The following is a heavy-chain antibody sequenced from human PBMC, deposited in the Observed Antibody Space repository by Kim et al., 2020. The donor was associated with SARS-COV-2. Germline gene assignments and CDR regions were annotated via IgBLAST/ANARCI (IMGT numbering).Heavy chain of an antibody. J-gene: IGHJ4*02. D-gene: IGHD2-2*03. CDR2: IYYSGST. CDR3: ARDPPLDIVVVPAAI. V-gene: IGHV4-30-4*01. CDR1: GGSISSGDYY. Sequence: SETLSLTCTVSGGSISSGDYYWSWIRQPPGKGLEWIGYIYYSGSTYYNPSLKSRVTISVDTSKNQFSLKLSSVTAADTAVYYCARDPPLDIVVVPAAIWGQGTLVTVSS.